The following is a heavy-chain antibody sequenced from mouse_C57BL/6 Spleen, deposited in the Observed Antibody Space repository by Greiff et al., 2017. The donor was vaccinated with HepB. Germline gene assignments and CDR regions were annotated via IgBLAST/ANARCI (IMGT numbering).Heavy chain of an antibody. CDR1: GFSLTSYG. CDR3: ARNSPYDYDEYFDV. CDR2: IWSGGST. Sequence: QVQLQQPGPGLVQPSQSLSITCTVSGFSLTSYGVHWVRQSPGKGLEWLGVIWSGGSTDYNAAFISRLSISKDNSKSQVFFKMNSLQADDTAIYYCARNSPYDYDEYFDVWGTGTTVTVSS. V-gene: IGHV2-2*01. J-gene: IGHJ1*03. D-gene: IGHD2-4*01.